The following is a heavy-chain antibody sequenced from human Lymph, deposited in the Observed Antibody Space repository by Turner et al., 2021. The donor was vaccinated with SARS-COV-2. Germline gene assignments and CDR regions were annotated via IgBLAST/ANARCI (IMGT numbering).Heavy chain of an antibody. J-gene: IGHJ4*02. CDR2: SYYSWST. V-gene: IGHV4-39*01. D-gene: IGHD3-10*01. Sequence: QLQLQESGPGMVKPSGTPSLTCPVSGGPVRSSSYYWGWIRQPPGKGLEWIGNSYYSWSTYYTPSLKSRVTISVVTSKNQFSLKLSSVTAADPAVYYCARLVRRAEYYFDYWGQGTLVTVSS. CDR3: ARLVRRAEYYFDY. CDR1: GGPVRSSSYY.